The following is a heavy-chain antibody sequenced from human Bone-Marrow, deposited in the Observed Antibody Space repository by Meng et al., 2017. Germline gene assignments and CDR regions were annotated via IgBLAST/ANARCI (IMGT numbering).Heavy chain of an antibody. CDR2: IWYDGSNK. CDR1: GFTFSSYG. V-gene: IGHV3-30*19. D-gene: IGHD6-13*01. CDR3: ARDFMTYSSSPYFQH. Sequence: GESLKISCAASGFTFSSYGMHWVRQAPGKGLEWVAVIWYDGSNKYYADSVKGRFTISRDNSKNTLYLQMNSLRAEDTAAYYCARDFMTYSSSPYFQHWRQGTLVTVSS. J-gene: IGHJ1*01.